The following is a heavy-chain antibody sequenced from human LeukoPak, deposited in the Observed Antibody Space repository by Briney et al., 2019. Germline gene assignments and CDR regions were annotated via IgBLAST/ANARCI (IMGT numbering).Heavy chain of an antibody. Sequence: SETLSLTCTVSGGSMSSFYWSWIRQPPGKGLEYIGYISYSGSTNYNPSLKSRVTISVDTSKNQFSLKLSSVAAADTAVYYCARLRQGYYCDYWGQGTLVTVSS. J-gene: IGHJ4*02. V-gene: IGHV4-59*01. CDR1: GGSMSSFY. CDR2: ISYSGST. CDR3: ARLRQGYYCDY.